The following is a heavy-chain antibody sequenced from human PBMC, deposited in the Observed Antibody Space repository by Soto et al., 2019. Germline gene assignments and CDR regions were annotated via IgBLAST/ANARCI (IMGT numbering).Heavy chain of an antibody. J-gene: IGHJ4*02. CDR2: IYYTGTT. V-gene: IGHV4-59*08. CDR3: ARLGGYYQAFDS. D-gene: IGHD3-22*01. CDR1: GGSIRDYY. Sequence: SSGTLSLTLTVSGGSIRDYYWGWVRQSPGKGLEWIGFIYYTGTTKYNPSLKSRVTISVDSSKNQFSLKLDSVTAADTAVYYCARLGGYYQAFDSWGQGTLVTVS.